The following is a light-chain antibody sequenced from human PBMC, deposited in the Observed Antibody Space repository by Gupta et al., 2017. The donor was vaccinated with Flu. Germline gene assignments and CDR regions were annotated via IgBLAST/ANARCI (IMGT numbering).Light chain of an antibody. CDR2: GKN. J-gene: IGLJ1*01. Sequence: VTISSSGSSSNIGGNTVNWYQQVPGMDPTLSMYGKNQRPSGVPARFSGAKSCTYASLVINXRXPEDEAXDYCSAWDDSLKGQEVFGTGTKVTVL. CDR3: SAWDDSLKGQEV. V-gene: IGLV1-44*01. CDR1: SSNIGGNT.